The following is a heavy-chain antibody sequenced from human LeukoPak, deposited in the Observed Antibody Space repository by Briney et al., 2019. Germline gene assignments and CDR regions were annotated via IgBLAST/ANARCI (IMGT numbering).Heavy chain of an antibody. CDR1: GFTLSSYS. V-gene: IGHV3-21*01. D-gene: IGHD3-9*01. J-gene: IGHJ3*02. CDR2: ISSSSYI. CDR3: ARVSNYDILTGSVTAFDI. Sequence: GGSLRLSCAAFGFTLSSYSMNWVRDAPGKGLEWVSSISSSSYIYYADAVKSPFTISRDNAKSSLYLQMNSLRTEDTAVYNCARVSNYDILTGSVTAFDIWGQGTMVTVSS.